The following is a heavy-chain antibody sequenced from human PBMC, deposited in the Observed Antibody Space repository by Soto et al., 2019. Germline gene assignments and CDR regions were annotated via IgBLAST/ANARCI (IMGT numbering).Heavy chain of an antibody. J-gene: IGHJ6*02. CDR1: GGTFRNSA. V-gene: IGHV1-69*12. CDR2: IMPIFRTP. D-gene: IGHD1-1*01. Sequence: QVQLEQSGAEVKKPGSSVKVSCKASGGTFRNSAISWVRQAPGQGLEWMGGIMPIFRTPDYAQKFQVRATTTADESTSTAYMELSGLKSDDTAVYFCARDNDRPQLGGNYYYILDVWGHGTTVTVSS. CDR3: ARDNDRPQLGGNYYYILDV.